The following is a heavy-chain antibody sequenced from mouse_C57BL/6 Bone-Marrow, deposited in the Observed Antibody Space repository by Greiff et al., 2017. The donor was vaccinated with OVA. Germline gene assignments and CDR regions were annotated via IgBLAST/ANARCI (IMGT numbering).Heavy chain of an antibody. J-gene: IGHJ1*03. CDR1: GFTFSDYY. Sequence: EVKLMESGGGLVQPGGSLKLSCAASGFTFSDYYMYWVRQTPEKRLEWVAYISNGGGSTYYPDTVKGRFTISRDNAKNTLYLQMSRLKSEDTAMYYCARPFYGNYWYFDVWGTGTTVTVSS. CDR2: ISNGGGST. D-gene: IGHD2-1*01. V-gene: IGHV5-12*01. CDR3: ARPFYGNYWYFDV.